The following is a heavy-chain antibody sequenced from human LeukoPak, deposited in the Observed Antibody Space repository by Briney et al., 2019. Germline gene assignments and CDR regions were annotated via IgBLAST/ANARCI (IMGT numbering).Heavy chain of an antibody. CDR3: ARGIFGMVIDGFDI. V-gene: IGHV4-61*08. CDR1: GGSISSGGYY. J-gene: IGHJ3*02. CDR2: IYYSEST. Sequence: SETLSLTCTVSGGSISSGGYYWSWTRQPPGKGLEWIGYIYYSESTKYNPSLKSRLTISEDTSKNQFSLRLSSVTAADTAVYYCARGIFGMVIDGFDIWGQGTMVTVSS. D-gene: IGHD3-3*01.